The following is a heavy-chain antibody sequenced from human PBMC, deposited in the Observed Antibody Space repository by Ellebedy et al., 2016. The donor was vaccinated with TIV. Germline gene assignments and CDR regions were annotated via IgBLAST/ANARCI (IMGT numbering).Heavy chain of an antibody. CDR3: ARDYQNGMDV. J-gene: IGHJ6*02. CDR2: IWHDGSHT. CDR1: GFSLNNFG. Sequence: GESLKISXAASGFSLNNFGMHWVRQAPGKGLEWVAVIWHDGSHTYHADTLRGRFTISRDTSTNTLYLQMNSRRAEDTALYFCARDYQNGMDVWGQGTTVTVSS. D-gene: IGHD2-2*01. V-gene: IGHV3-33*01.